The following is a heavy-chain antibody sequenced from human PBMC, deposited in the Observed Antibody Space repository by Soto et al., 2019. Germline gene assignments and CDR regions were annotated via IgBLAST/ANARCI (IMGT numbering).Heavy chain of an antibody. D-gene: IGHD3-10*01. CDR3: ARGDGGRLLWFGEYYYGMDV. CDR1: GGTFSSYT. J-gene: IGHJ6*02. V-gene: IGHV1-69*02. CDR2: IIPIFGIA. Sequence: ASVKVSCKASGGTFSSYTISWVRQAPGQGLEWMGRIIPIFGIANYAQKFQGRVTITADKSTSTAYMELSSLRSEDTAVYYCARGDGGRLLWFGEYYYGMDVWGQGTTVTVSS.